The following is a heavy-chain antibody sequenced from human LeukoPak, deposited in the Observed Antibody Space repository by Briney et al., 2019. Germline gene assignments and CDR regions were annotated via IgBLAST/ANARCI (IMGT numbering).Heavy chain of an antibody. Sequence: SVKVSCKASGGTFSSYAISWVRQAPGQGLEWMGGIIPIFGTANYAQKFQGRVTITTDESTSTAYMELSSLRSEDTAVYYCARAGGDYYDSSGDNNWFDPWGQGTLVTVSS. V-gene: IGHV1-69*05. J-gene: IGHJ5*02. CDR3: ARAGGDYYDSSGDNNWFDP. CDR1: GGTFSSYA. D-gene: IGHD3-22*01. CDR2: IIPIFGTA.